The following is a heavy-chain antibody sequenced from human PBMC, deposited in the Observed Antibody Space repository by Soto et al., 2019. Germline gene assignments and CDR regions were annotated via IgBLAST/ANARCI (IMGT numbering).Heavy chain of an antibody. J-gene: IGHJ6*02. D-gene: IGHD6-13*01. Sequence: QMQLVQSGAEVKRPGASVRVSCTSSGYTFTSFYIHWVRQAPGQGPERMGIINPSCGITNLAQRFQGRVTMTRDMSTNTHYMELSSLKSDDTAVYYCASSPAFSSSWYGIPPDPSHGMDVWGQGTTVTVS. CDR1: GYTFTSFY. CDR3: ASSPAFSSSWYGIPPDPSHGMDV. CDR2: INPSCGIT. V-gene: IGHV1-46*01.